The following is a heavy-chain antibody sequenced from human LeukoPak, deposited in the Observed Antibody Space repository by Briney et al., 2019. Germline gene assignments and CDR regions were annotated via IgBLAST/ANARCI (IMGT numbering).Heavy chain of an antibody. Sequence: ASVKVSCKASGGTFSSYAISWVRQAPGQGLEWMGGIIPIFGTANYAQKFQGRVTITTDESTSTAYMELSSLRSEDTAVYYCASPGYCSGGSCYRGGSDYWGQGTLVTVSS. CDR1: GGTFSSYA. V-gene: IGHV1-69*05. CDR3: ASPGYCSGGSCYRGGSDY. D-gene: IGHD2-15*01. J-gene: IGHJ4*02. CDR2: IIPIFGTA.